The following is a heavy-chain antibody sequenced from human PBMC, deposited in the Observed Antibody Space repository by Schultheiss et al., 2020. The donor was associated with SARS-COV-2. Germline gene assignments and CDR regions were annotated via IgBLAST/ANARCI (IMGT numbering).Heavy chain of an antibody. J-gene: IGHJ4*02. V-gene: IGHV3-30-3*01. D-gene: IGHD1-26*01. Sequence: GGSLRLSCAASGFTFSSYAMHWVRQAPGKGLEWVAVISYDGSNKYYADSVKGRFTISRDNSKNTLYLQMNSLRAEDTAVYYCARDSASSGDFDYWGQGTLVTVFS. CDR1: GFTFSSYA. CDR2: ISYDGSNK. CDR3: ARDSASSGDFDY.